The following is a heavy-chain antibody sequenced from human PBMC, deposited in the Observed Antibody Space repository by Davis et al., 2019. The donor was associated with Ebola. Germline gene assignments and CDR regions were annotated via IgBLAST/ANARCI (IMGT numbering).Heavy chain of an antibody. V-gene: IGHV3-7*01. Sequence: GESLKISCAASGVTFSSNWMSWVRQAAGNGLEWVATIKEEGREIYYVDSVQGRFTISRDNAKNSLYLQMNSLRVEDTAVYYCARDDYDFWGGYSPVYYYGMDVWGKGTTVTVSS. D-gene: IGHD3-3*01. CDR3: ARDDYDFWGGYSPVYYYGMDV. CDR1: GVTFSSNW. J-gene: IGHJ6*04. CDR2: IKEEGREI.